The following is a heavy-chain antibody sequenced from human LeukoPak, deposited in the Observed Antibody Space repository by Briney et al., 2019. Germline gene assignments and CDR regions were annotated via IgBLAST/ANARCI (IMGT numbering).Heavy chain of an antibody. V-gene: IGHV4-59*01. J-gene: IGHJ3*02. D-gene: IGHD3-3*02. Sequence: SETLSLTCTVSGDSISSYYWSWIRQPPGKGLEWIGYIYYSGSTNYNPSLKSRVTISVDTSKNQFSLKLSSVTAADTAVYYCARGLAEYDAFDIWGQGTMVTVSS. CDR3: ARGLAEYDAFDI. CDR2: IYYSGST. CDR1: GDSISSYY.